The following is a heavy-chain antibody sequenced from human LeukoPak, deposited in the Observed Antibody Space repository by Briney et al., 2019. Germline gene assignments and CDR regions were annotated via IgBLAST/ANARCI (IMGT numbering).Heavy chain of an antibody. CDR2: IKGDGSDK. D-gene: IGHD1-26*01. CDR3: ARDGGHSADY. Sequence: GSLRLSCAASGFTFSSYWMFWVRQARGKGLEWVATIKGDGSDKYYVDSVKGRFTISRDNAKNSLFLQMNSLRAEDTAVYYCARDGGHSADYWGQGTQVTVSS. J-gene: IGHJ4*02. CDR1: GFTFSSYW. V-gene: IGHV3-7*01.